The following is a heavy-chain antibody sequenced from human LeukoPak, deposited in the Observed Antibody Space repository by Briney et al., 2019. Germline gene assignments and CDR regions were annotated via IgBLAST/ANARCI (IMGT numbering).Heavy chain of an antibody. CDR2: IIPIFGTA. D-gene: IGHD3-9*01. J-gene: IGHJ6*02. CDR3: ASQKSTGPKYFDWLLSLSPYYYGMDV. Sequence: GASVKVSCKASGYTFTSYAMHWVRQAPGQGLEWMGGIIPIFGTANYAQKFQGRVTITADESTSTAYMELSSLRSEDTAVYYCASQKSTGPKYFDWLLSLSPYYYGMDVWGQGTTVTVSS. V-gene: IGHV1-69*13. CDR1: GYTFTSYA.